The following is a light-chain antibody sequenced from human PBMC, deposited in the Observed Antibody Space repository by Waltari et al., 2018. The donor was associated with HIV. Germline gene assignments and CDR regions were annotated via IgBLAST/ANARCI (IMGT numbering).Light chain of an antibody. Sequence: EIVLTQSPGTLSLSPGERATLSCRASQSVSNNYLAWYQQKPGQAPRLLIDGASSRATGIPDRFSGSGSGTDFTLTISRLEPEDFAVYYCQQRANWLTFGGGTKMEI. V-gene: IGKV3D-20*02. CDR1: QSVSNNY. CDR2: GAS. CDR3: QQRANWLT. J-gene: IGKJ4*01.